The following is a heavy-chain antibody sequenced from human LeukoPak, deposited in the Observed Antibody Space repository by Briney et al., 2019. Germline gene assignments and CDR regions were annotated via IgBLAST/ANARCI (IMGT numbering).Heavy chain of an antibody. CDR1: GGSISSYY. Sequence: SETLSLTCTVSGGSISSYYWSWIRQPAGKGLEWIGRIYTSGSTNYNPSLKSRVTMSVDTSKNQFSLKLSSVTAADTAVYYCARDAYYYGSGSYPFDYWGQGTLVTVSS. D-gene: IGHD3-10*01. CDR2: IYTSGST. J-gene: IGHJ4*02. V-gene: IGHV4-4*07. CDR3: ARDAYYYGSGSYPFDY.